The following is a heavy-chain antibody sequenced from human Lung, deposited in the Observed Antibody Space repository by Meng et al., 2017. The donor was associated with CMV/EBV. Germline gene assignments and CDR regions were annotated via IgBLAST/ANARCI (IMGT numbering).Heavy chain of an antibody. CDR2: ISAYNGNT. J-gene: IGHJ4*02. V-gene: IGHV1-18*01. Sequence: ASVKVSXKASGYTFTSYGISWVRQAPGQGLEWMGWISAYNGNTNYAQKLQGRVTMTTDTSTSTAYMELRSLRSDDTAVYYCARDRFGRTRTGAPPLGYWGQGTLVTVSS. D-gene: IGHD1-7*01. CDR1: GYTFTSYG. CDR3: ARDRFGRTRTGAPPLGY.